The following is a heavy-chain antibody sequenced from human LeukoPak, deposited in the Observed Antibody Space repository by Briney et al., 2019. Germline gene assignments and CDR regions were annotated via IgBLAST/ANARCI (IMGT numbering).Heavy chain of an antibody. CDR1: GGSFSGYY. CDR2: INHSGST. D-gene: IGHD6-13*01. V-gene: IGHV4-34*01. J-gene: IGHJ6*02. CDR3: ARGRAAAIPRKQEPSYYYGMDV. Sequence: KPSETLSLTCAVYGGSFSGYYWSWIRQPPGKGLEWIGEINHSGSTNYNPSLKSRVTISVDTSKSQFSLKLSSVTAADTAVYYCARGRAAAIPRKQEPSYYYGMDVWGQGTTVTVSS.